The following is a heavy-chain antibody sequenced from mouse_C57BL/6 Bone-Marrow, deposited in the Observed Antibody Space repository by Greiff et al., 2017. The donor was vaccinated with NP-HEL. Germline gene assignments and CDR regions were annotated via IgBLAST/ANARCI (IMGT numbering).Heavy chain of an antibody. D-gene: IGHD2-10*02. CDR1: GFTFSSYA. CDR3: ARDWYGNYEAWFAY. CDR2: ISDGGSYT. V-gene: IGHV5-4*01. Sequence: EVQWVESGGGLVKPGGSLKLSCAASGFTFSSYAMSWVRQTPEKRLEWVATISDGGSYTYYPDNVKGRFTISRDNAKNNLYLQMSHLKSEDTAMYYCARDWYGNYEAWFAYWGQGTLVTVSA. J-gene: IGHJ3*01.